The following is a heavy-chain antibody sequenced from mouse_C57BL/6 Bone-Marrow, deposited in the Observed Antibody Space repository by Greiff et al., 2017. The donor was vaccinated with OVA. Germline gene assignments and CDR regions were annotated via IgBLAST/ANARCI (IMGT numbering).Heavy chain of an antibody. V-gene: IGHV1-15*01. J-gene: IGHJ2*01. D-gene: IGHD2-2*01. CDR2: IDPETGGT. CDR1: GYTFTDYE. Sequence: QVQLQQSGAELVRPGASVTLSCKASGYTFTDYEMHWVKQTPVHGLEWIGAIDPETGGTAYNQKFKGKAILTADKSSSTAYMELRSLTSEDSAVYYCTRPLMVTTWRDYFDYWGQGTTLTVSS. CDR3: TRPLMVTTWRDYFDY.